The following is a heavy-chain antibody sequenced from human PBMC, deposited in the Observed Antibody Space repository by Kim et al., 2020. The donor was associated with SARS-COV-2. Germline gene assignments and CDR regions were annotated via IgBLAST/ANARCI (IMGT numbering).Heavy chain of an antibody. D-gene: IGHD2-2*01. CDR1: GFTFSSYG. J-gene: IGHJ6*02. V-gene: IGHV3-30*18. CDR2: ISYDGSNK. Sequence: GGSLRLSCAASGFTFSSYGMHWVRQAPGKGLEWVAVISYDGSNKYYADSVKGRFTISRDNSKNTLYLQMNSLRAEDTAVYYCAKEEPNIVVVPAATPYYYYYGMDVWGQGTTVTVS. CDR3: AKEEPNIVVVPAATPYYYYYGMDV.